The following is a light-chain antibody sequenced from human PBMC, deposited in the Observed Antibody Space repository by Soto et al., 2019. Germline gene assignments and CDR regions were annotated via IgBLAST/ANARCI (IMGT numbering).Light chain of an antibody. V-gene: IGKV1-5*01. CDR1: ESISSW. CDR3: QQYRNYPWT. J-gene: IGKJ1*01. CDR2: DAS. Sequence: DIHMTHSPSTLSASVGDRVTITCRASESISSWLAWYQQKPGKAPKLLIYDASSLESGVPSRFSGSGSGTEFSLTISSLQPDDFASYYYQQYRNYPWTFGQGTKVDIK.